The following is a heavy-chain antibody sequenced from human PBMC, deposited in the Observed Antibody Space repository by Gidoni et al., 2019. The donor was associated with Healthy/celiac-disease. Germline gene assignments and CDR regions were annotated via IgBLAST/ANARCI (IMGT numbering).Heavy chain of an antibody. CDR3: ARDLAGYSSSSDAFDI. D-gene: IGHD6-6*01. CDR2: ISSSGSTI. J-gene: IGHJ3*02. CDR1: GFTFSDYY. Sequence: QVQLVASGGGLVKPGGSRRLSCAASGFTFSDYYLSWIRQAPGKGLEWVSYISSSGSTIYYADSVKGRFTISRDNAKNSLYLQMNSLRAEDTAVYYCARDLAGYSSSSDAFDIWGQGTMVTVSS. V-gene: IGHV3-11*01.